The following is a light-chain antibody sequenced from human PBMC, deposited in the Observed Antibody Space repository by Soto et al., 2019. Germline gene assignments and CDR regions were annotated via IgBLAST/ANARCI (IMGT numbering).Light chain of an antibody. CDR3: SSYTTSNTRQIV. V-gene: IGLV2-14*01. Sequence: QSALTQPASVSGSPGQSITISCTGTNSDVGGYNYVSWYQQHPGKAPKYMIYDVSSRPSGVSDRLSGSNSGNTASLTISGLQAEDEADYYCSSYTTSNTRQIVFGTGTKLTVL. CDR1: NSDVGGYNY. J-gene: IGLJ1*01. CDR2: DVS.